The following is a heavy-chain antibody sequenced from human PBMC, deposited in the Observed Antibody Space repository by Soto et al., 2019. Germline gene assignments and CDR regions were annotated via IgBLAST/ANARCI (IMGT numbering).Heavy chain of an antibody. J-gene: IGHJ4*02. CDR3: ARAPKVRGSSQPRPVF. CDR2: ISQSGNT. D-gene: IGHD6-6*01. CDR1: SGSFSGYY. Sequence: SETLSLTCSIYSGSFSGYYWSWIRQPPGKGLEWIGEISQSGNTNYSPSLKSRVSISIDTSKKQFSLNLASVSAADTAVYYCARAPKVRGSSQPRPVFWGQGTQVTVCS. V-gene: IGHV4-34*01.